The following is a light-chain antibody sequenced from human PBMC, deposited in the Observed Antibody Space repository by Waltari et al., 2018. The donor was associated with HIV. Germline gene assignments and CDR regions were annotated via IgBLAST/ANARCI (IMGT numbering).Light chain of an antibody. CDR2: DTY. Sequence: QSVLTQPPSVSAAPGQKVTISCSGSSSDIGSYSVSWYQQFPGTAPRRLIFDTYKRPSGIPDRFSASKSGTPATLDITGLQTGDEADYYCATWDNSLSIGVFGGGTKLTVL. V-gene: IGLV1-51*01. CDR1: SSDIGSYS. J-gene: IGLJ3*02. CDR3: ATWDNSLSIGV.